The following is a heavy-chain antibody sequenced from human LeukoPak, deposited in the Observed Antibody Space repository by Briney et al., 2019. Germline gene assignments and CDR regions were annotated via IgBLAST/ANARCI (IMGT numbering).Heavy chain of an antibody. V-gene: IGHV1-58*01. D-gene: IGHD3-22*01. J-gene: IGHJ6*02. CDR1: GFTFTSSA. CDR2: IVVGSGNT. Sequence: VASVKVSCTASGFTFTSSAVQWVRQARGQRLEWIGWIVVGSGNTNYAQKFQERVTITRDMSTSAAYMELSSLRSEDTAVYYCAAILKDYYDSSGYYHLINYYGMDVWGQGTTVTVSS. CDR3: AAILKDYYDSSGYYHLINYYGMDV.